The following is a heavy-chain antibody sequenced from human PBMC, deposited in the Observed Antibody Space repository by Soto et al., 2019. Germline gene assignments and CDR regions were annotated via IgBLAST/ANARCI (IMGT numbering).Heavy chain of an antibody. V-gene: IGHV4-59*12. D-gene: IGHD2-2*01. J-gene: IGHJ6*03. CDR1: GGSISSYY. CDR2: IYYSGST. Sequence: SETLSLTCTVSGGSISSYYWSWIRQPPGKGLEWIGYIYYSGSTYYNPSLKSRVTISVDTSKNQFSLKLSSVTAADTAVYYCARGIVVVPAAVNLYYYYMDVWGKGTTVTVSS. CDR3: ARGIVVVPAAVNLYYYYMDV.